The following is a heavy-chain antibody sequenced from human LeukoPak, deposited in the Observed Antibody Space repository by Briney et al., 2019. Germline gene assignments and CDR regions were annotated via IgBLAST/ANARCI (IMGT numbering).Heavy chain of an antibody. D-gene: IGHD3-22*01. CDR1: RFTFDDYI. Sequence: GGSLRLSCAASRFTFDDYIMHWVRQAPGKGLEWVSLISWDGETTYYADSVKGRFTTSRDNSKNSLYLQMNSLRSEDTALYYCAKARGLIGGAFDIWGQGTMVTVSS. V-gene: IGHV3-43*01. J-gene: IGHJ3*02. CDR2: ISWDGETT. CDR3: AKARGLIGGAFDI.